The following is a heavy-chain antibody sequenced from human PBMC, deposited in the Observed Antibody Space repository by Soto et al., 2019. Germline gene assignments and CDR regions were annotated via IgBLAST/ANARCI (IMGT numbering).Heavy chain of an antibody. CDR3: ARDLGYGENWFDP. J-gene: IGHJ5*02. Sequence: GGSLRLSCAASGFTFSSYAMHWVRQAPGKGLEWVAVISYDGSNKYYADSVKGRFTISRDNSKNTLYLQMNSLRAEDTAVYYCARDLGYGENWFDPWGQGTLVTVSS. V-gene: IGHV3-30-3*01. D-gene: IGHD4-17*01. CDR1: GFTFSSYA. CDR2: ISYDGSNK.